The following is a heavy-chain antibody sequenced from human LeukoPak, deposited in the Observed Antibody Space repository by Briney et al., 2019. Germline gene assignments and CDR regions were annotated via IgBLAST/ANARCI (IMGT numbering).Heavy chain of an antibody. D-gene: IGHD6-19*01. CDR3: AREGWEQWLVLNAFDI. J-gene: IGHJ3*02. CDR1: GGSISSYY. CDR2: IYISGST. V-gene: IGHV4-4*07. Sequence: SETLSLTCTVSGGSISSYYWSWIRQPAGKGLEWIGRIYISGSTNYNPSLKSRVTMSVDTSKNQFSLKLSSVTAADTAVYYCAREGWEQWLVLNAFDIWGQGTMVTVSS.